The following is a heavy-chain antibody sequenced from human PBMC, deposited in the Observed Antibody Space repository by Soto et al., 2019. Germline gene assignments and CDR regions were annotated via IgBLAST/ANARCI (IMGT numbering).Heavy chain of an antibody. CDR3: ARARMYSSGWYGA. J-gene: IGHJ5*02. V-gene: IGHV1-2*02. CDR1: GYTFTGYY. CDR2: INPNSGGT. Sequence: EASVKVSCKASGYTFTGYYMHWVRQAPGQGLEWMGWINPNSGGTNYAQKFQGRVTMTRDTSISTAYMELSRLRSDDTAVYYCARARMYSSGWYGAWGQGTMVTVYS. D-gene: IGHD6-19*01.